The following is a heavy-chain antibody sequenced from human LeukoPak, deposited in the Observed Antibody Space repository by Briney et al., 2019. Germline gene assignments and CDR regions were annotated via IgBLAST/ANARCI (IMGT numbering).Heavy chain of an antibody. J-gene: IGHJ4*02. V-gene: IGHV4-30-2*01. CDR3: ARTRGQSGVLDY. Sequence: PSETLSLTCAVSGGSISSGGYSWSWIRQPPGKGLEWIGYIYHSGSTYYNPSLKSRVTISVDRSKNQFSLKLSSVTAADTAVYYCARTRGQSGVLDYWGQGTLVTVSS. CDR2: IYHSGST. CDR1: GGSISSGGYS. D-gene: IGHD2-8*01.